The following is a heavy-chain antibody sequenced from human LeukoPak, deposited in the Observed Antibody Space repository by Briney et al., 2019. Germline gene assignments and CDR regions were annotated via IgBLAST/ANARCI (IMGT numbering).Heavy chain of an antibody. J-gene: IGHJ6*03. CDR1: GGPISSYY. D-gene: IGHD3-9*01. Sequence: SETLSLTCTVSGGPISSYYWSWIRQPPGKGLEWIGYIYYSGSTNYNPSLKSRVTISVDTSKNQFSLKLSSVTAADTAVYYCARGSARLRYFDWLSSNYYYYMDVWGKGTTVTVSS. CDR3: ARGSARLRYFDWLSSNYYYYMDV. CDR2: IYYSGST. V-gene: IGHV4-59*01.